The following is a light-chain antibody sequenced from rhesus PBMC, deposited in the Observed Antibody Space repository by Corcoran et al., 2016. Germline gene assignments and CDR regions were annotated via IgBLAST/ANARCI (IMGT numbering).Light chain of an antibody. CDR1: QSLVHSDGNTY. Sequence: DVVMTQSPLSLPITPGQPASISCRSSQSLVHSDGNTYLSWYQQKPGQPPRLLFYKGSNRYSGVPDRFSGSGAGTDFTLKISRVEAEDVGVYYCGQGTHWPPTFGQGTKVEIK. V-gene: IGKV2-64*01. CDR3: GQGTHWPPT. J-gene: IGKJ1*01. CDR2: KGS.